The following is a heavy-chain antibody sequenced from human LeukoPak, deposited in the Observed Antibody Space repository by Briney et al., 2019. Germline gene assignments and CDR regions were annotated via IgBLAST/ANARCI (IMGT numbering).Heavy chain of an antibody. D-gene: IGHD3-3*01. J-gene: IGHJ4*02. CDR3: ARGNYDFWSGYYCYFDY. V-gene: IGHV4-34*01. CDR2: INHSGST. CDR1: GGSFSGYY. Sequence: SETLSLTCAVYGGSFSGYYWSWIRQPPGKGLEWIGEINHSGSTNYNPSLKSRVTISVDTSKNQFSLKLSSVTAADTAVYYCARGNYDFWSGYYCYFDYWGQGALVTVSS.